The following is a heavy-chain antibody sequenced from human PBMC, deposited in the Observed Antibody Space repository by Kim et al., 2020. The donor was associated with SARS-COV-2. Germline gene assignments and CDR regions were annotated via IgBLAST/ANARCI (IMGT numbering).Heavy chain of an antibody. CDR3: ARDPHIAAAGSVCLGY. J-gene: IGHJ4*01. Sequence: GGSLRLSCAASGFTFSSYSMNWVRQAPGKGLEWVSYISSSSSTIYYADSVKGRFTISRDNAKNSLYLQMNSRRDEDTAVYYCARDPHIAAAGSVCLGYWG. CDR1: GFTFSSYS. CDR2: ISSSSSTI. V-gene: IGHV3-48*02. D-gene: IGHD6-13*01.